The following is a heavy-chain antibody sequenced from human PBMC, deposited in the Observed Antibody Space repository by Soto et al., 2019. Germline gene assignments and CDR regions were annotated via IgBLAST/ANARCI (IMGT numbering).Heavy chain of an antibody. CDR3: ARVVGAPNWFDP. V-gene: IGHV3-72*01. CDR2: SRNKANSYTT. CDR1: GFTFSDHQ. Sequence: EVPLVESGGGLVQPGGSLRLSCAASGFTFSDHQMDWVRQAPGKGLEWVGRSRNKANSYTTEYAASVKGRFTISRDDSKNSLYLQMNSLKIEDTAVYYCARVVGAPNWFDPWGQGTLVTVSS. D-gene: IGHD1-26*01. J-gene: IGHJ5*02.